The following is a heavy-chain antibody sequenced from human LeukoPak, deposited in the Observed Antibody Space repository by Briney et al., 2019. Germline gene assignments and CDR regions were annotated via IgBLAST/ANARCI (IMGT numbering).Heavy chain of an antibody. V-gene: IGHV3-30*18. CDR2: ISYDGSNK. D-gene: IGHD2-15*01. CDR3: AKDGVVVVAATRPFDP. CDR1: GFTFSSYG. J-gene: IGHJ5*02. Sequence: SLRLSCAVSGFTFSSYGMHWVRQAPGKGLEWVAVISYDGSNKYYEDSVKGRFTISRDSSKNTLYLQMNSLRAEDTAVYYCAKDGVVVVAATRPFDPWGQGTLVTVSS.